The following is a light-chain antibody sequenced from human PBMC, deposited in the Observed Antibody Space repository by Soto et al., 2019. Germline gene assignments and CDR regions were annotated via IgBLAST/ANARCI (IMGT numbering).Light chain of an antibody. J-gene: IGKJ1*01. CDR2: GAS. CDR1: HRVAIN. CDR3: QQSNNTPRT. Sequence: EIHITQSPSTLSASVGDTVTLTCRASHRVAINLTWYQQKPGQAPGLLIYGASTMHSGIPDRFSGSGSGTDFTLTISSLQSEDFAIYYCQQSNNTPRTFGQGTKVDIK. V-gene: IGKV1-39*01.